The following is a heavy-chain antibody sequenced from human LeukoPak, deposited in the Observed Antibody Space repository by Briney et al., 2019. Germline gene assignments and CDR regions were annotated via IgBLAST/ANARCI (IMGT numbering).Heavy chain of an antibody. V-gene: IGHV3-23*01. J-gene: IGHJ4*02. CDR1: GFVSSDHY. Sequence: PGGSLRLSCAASGFVSSDHYMDWVRQAPGKGLEWVSGTSGSGGRTYYADSVKGRFTISRENSKNTLYLQMNSLRAEDTAVYYCAKVRLYGDYPEIDYWGQGTLVAVSS. CDR2: TSGSGGRT. CDR3: AKVRLYGDYPEIDY. D-gene: IGHD4-17*01.